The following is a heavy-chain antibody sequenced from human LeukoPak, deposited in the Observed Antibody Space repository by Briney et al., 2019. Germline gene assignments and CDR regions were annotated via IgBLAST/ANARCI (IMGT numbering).Heavy chain of an antibody. D-gene: IGHD3-10*01. V-gene: IGHV1-69*05. Sequence: ASVKVSCKASGGTFSSYAISWVRQAPGQGLEWMGRIIPIFGTANYAQKFQGRVTTTTDESTSTAYMELSSLRSEDTAVYYCARDLVGNYGSGSYYSPFDYWGQGTLVTVSS. CDR1: GGTFSSYA. J-gene: IGHJ4*02. CDR3: ARDLVGNYGSGSYYSPFDY. CDR2: IIPIFGTA.